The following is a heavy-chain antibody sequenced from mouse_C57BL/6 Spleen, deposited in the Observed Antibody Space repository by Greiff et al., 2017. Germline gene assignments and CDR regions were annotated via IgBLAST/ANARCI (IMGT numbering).Heavy chain of an antibody. V-gene: IGHV1-82*01. J-gene: IGHJ1*03. CDR3: ARSEGWYFDV. CDR1: GYAFSSSW. Sequence: VQLQQSGPELVKPGASVKISCKASGYAFSSSWMNWVKQRPGKGLEWIGRIYPGDGATNYNGKFKGKATLTADKSSSTAYMQLSSLTSEDSAVYFCARSEGWYFDVWGTGTTVTVSS. CDR2: IYPGDGAT.